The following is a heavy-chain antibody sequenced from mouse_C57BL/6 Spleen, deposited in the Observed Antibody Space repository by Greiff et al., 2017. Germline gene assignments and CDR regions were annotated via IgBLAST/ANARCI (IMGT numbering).Heavy chain of an antibody. J-gene: IGHJ4*01. D-gene: IGHD2-5*01. CDR1: GYTFTSYW. CDR3: ARYLYYSNMDY. CDR2: IYPGSGST. Sequence: QVQLKQPGAELVKPGASVKMSCKASGYTFTSYWITWVKQRPGQGLEWIGDIYPGSGSTNYNEKFKSKATLTVDTSSSTAYMQLSSLTSEDAAVYYCARYLYYSNMDYWGQGTSVTVSS. V-gene: IGHV1-55*01.